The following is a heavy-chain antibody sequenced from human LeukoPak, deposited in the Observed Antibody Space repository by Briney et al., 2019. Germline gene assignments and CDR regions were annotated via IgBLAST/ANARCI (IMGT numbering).Heavy chain of an antibody. J-gene: IGHJ4*02. CDR3: ARDTSKYSGYDLFFDY. CDR2: IKQDGSEK. CDR1: GFTFSSYW. Sequence: GGSLRLSCAASGFTFSSYWMSWVRQAPGKGLEWVANIKQDGSEKYYVDSVKGRFTISRANAKNSLYLQMNSLRAEDTAVYYCARDTSKYSGYDLFFDYWGQGTLVTVSS. V-gene: IGHV3-7*01. D-gene: IGHD5-12*01.